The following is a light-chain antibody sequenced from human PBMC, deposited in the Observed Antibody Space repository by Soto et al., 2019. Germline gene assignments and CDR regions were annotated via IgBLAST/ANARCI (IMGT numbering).Light chain of an antibody. CDR2: GAS. V-gene: IGKV3-15*01. J-gene: IGKJ4*01. CDR1: QSVFTN. Sequence: IVMTQSPATLSVSLGDRATLSCRASQSVFTNLPWYQQKPGQAPRLLIYGASTRATGIPARFSGSGSGTEFTLTISILQSEDFAVYYCHQYNNWLFTFGGGSKVEIK. CDR3: HQYNNWLFT.